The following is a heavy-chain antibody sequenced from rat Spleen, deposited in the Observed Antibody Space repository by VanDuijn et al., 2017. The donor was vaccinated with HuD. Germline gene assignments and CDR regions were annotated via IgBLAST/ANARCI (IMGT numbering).Heavy chain of an antibody. D-gene: IGHD1-2*01. CDR2: ISNTGGSI. V-gene: IGHV5-31*01. Sequence: EVQLVESGGGLVQPGRSLKVSCVASGFTFNNYWMNWIRQAPGKGLEWVASISNTGGSIYYPDSVKGRFTGSRDNAQNTLYLQMDSLRSEDTATYYCSRGSSIAAISYFDDWGQGVMVTVSS. J-gene: IGHJ2*01. CDR1: GFTFNNYW. CDR3: SRGSSIAAISYFDD.